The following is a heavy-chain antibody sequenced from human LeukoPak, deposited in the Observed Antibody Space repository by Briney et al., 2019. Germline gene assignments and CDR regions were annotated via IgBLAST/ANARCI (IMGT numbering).Heavy chain of an antibody. Sequence: AGGSLRLSCAASGLTFSDAWMSWVRQAPGKGLEWVARIDESGTTNYAAPVKARFTVFRDDSKSTMYLQMNSLTTEDTAVYYCTTAPTKGWLPYFDFWGQGTPVTVSS. D-gene: IGHD5-24*01. CDR1: GLTFSDAW. CDR2: IDESGTT. CDR3: TTAPTKGWLPYFDF. J-gene: IGHJ4*02. V-gene: IGHV3-15*04.